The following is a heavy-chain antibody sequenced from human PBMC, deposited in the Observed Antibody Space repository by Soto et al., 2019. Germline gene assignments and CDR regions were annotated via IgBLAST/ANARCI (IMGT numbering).Heavy chain of an antibody. V-gene: IGHV3-23*01. D-gene: IGHD3-22*01. CDR1: GFKFSNFA. CDR3: ATAHWVYNSTWFVFDH. J-gene: IGHJ4*02. Sequence: EVQLLQSGGGLVQPGGSLRRSCAASGFKFSNFAMRWIRQAPGKGLEWVSGINGGGGHTDYADSVKGRFTISRDNSKNTLYLQMSSLRAEDTAVYYCATAHWVYNSTWFVFDHWGQGTLVTVSS. CDR2: INGGGGHT.